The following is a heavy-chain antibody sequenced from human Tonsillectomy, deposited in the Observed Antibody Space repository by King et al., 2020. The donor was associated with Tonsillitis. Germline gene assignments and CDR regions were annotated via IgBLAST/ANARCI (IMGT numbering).Heavy chain of an antibody. Sequence: VQLVESGGGVVRPGGSLRLSCAVSGFTFDDYAVSWVRQAPGKGLEWVSGINWSGGITAYVDSVKGRFTISRDNAKNCLYLQMNSLRDEDTALYYCARAPLGSVAATEFDYWGQGTLVTVSS. V-gene: IGHV3-20*04. D-gene: IGHD2-15*01. CDR2: INWSGGIT. CDR1: GFTFDDYA. J-gene: IGHJ4*02. CDR3: ARAPLGSVAATEFDY.